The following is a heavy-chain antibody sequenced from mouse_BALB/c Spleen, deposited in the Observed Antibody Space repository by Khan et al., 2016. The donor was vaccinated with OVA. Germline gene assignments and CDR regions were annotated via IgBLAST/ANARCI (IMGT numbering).Heavy chain of an antibody. CDR2: VSTGGGYT. Sequence: EVQGVESGGDLVKPGGSLKLSCAASGFTFSTYGMSWVRQTPDKRLEWVATVSTGGGYTYYPDSVKGRFTISRDNAKNTLYLHISSLKSEDTAMFYCARLAYYYDSEGFAYWGQGTLVTVSA. CDR3: ARLAYYYDSEGFAY. J-gene: IGHJ3*01. D-gene: IGHD1-1*01. V-gene: IGHV5-6*01. CDR1: GFTFSTYG.